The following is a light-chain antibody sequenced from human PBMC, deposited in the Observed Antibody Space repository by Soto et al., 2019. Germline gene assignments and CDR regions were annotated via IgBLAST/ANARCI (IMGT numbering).Light chain of an antibody. Sequence: SYELTQPPSVSVSPGQTASITCSGDKLGDKYACWYQQKPGQSPVLVIYQDSKRPSGIPERISGSKSGNTATLTISGTQAMDEADYYCPAWDSSNVVFGGGTKLTVL. V-gene: IGLV3-1*01. CDR1: KLGDKY. CDR3: PAWDSSNVV. J-gene: IGLJ2*01. CDR2: QDS.